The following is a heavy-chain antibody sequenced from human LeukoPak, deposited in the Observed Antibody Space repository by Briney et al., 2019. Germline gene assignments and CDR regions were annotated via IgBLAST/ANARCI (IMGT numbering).Heavy chain of an antibody. CDR1: GGSVSSSGYY. CDR2: IYYSGST. Sequence: SETLSLTCAVSGGSVSSSGYYWAWIRQPPGKGLEWIGTIYYSGSTYYNPSLKSRVTISVDTSKNQFSLKLSSVTAADTAVYYCASKSKNMVRGVIISPHYYYYMDVWGKGTTVTVSS. D-gene: IGHD3-10*01. CDR3: ASKSKNMVRGVIISPHYYYYMDV. V-gene: IGHV4-39*07. J-gene: IGHJ6*03.